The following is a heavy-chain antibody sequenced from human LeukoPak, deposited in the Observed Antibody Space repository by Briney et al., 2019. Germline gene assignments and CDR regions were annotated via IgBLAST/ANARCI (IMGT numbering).Heavy chain of an antibody. CDR2: ISAYNGNT. D-gene: IGHD6-19*01. J-gene: IGHJ4*02. CDR1: GYTFTSYG. V-gene: IGHV1-18*01. CDR3: AVIAVAGTLGAH. Sequence: ASVKVSCKASGYTFTSYGISWARQAPGQGLEWMGWISAYNGNTNYAQKLQGRVTMTTDTSTSTAYMELRSLRSDDTAVYYCAVIAVAGTLGAHWGQGTLVTVSS.